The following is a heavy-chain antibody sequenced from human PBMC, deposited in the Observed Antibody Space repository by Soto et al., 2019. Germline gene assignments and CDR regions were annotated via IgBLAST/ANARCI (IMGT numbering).Heavy chain of an antibody. Sequence: QVQLQESGPGLVKPSQTLSLTCTVSGGSISSGDYYWSWIRQPPGKGLEWIGYIYYSGSTYYNPSLEIRVTISEDTSKNQAILNLSAVTAADSVVYYCARGSMMGYYVSGSGDFHCLGQGTLVSVSS. CDR3: ARGSMMGYYVSGSGDFHC. D-gene: IGHD3-10*01. CDR1: GGSISSGDYY. J-gene: IGHJ4*02. CDR2: IYYSGST. V-gene: IGHV4-30-4*01.